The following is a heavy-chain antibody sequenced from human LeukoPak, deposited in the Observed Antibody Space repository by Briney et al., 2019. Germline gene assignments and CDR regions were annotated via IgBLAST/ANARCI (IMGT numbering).Heavy chain of an antibody. CDR2: IYPGDSDT. Sequence: GESLKISCKASGYSFTSYWIGWVRQMPGRGLEWVGIIYPGDSDTRYSPSFQGQVTISADKSISTAYLQWSSLRASDTAIYYCASHSYSSSFDNWGQGTLATVSS. CDR3: ASHSYSSSFDN. J-gene: IGHJ4*02. D-gene: IGHD6-13*01. V-gene: IGHV5-51*01. CDR1: GYSFTSYW.